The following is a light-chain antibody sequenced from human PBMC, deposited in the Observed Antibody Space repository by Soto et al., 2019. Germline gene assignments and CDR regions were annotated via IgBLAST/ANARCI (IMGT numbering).Light chain of an antibody. CDR2: GNS. V-gene: IGLV1-40*01. CDR1: SSNIGAGYD. CDR3: QSYDSSLSVVV. J-gene: IGLJ2*01. Sequence: QPVLTQPPSVSEAPVQMVTISCTGSSSNIGAGYDVHWYQQLPGTAPKLLIYGNSNRPSGVPDRFSGSKSGTSASLAITGLQAEDEADYYCQSYDSSLSVVVFGGGTKLTVL.